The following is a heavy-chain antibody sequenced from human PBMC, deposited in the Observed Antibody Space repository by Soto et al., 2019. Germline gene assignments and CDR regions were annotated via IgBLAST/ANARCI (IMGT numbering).Heavy chain of an antibody. CDR2: ISGSGGST. CDR1: GFTFSSYA. Sequence: GGSLRLSCAASGFTFSSYAMSWVRQAPGKGLEWVSAISGSGGSTYYADSVKGRFTISRDNSKNTLYLQMNSLRAEDTAVYYCAKRGYCSSTSCYVSYYYYYMDVWGKGTTVTVSS. V-gene: IGHV3-23*01. D-gene: IGHD2-2*01. J-gene: IGHJ6*03. CDR3: AKRGYCSSTSCYVSYYYYYMDV.